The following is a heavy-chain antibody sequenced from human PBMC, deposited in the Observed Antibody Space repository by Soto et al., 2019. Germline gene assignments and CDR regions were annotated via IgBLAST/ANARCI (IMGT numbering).Heavy chain of an antibody. CDR2: ISAGGGSK. J-gene: IGHJ6*02. Sequence: EVQLLESGGGLVQPGGSLRLSCAASRFTFSSYAMSWVRQAPGKGLEWVSSISAGGGSKYYADSVKGRFTISRDNSKNTLYLQMNSLRAEDTALYCCAKGAAFYSSYGMDVWGQGTTVTVSS. CDR1: RFTFSSYA. CDR3: AKGAAFYSSYGMDV. D-gene: IGHD2-15*01. V-gene: IGHV3-23*01.